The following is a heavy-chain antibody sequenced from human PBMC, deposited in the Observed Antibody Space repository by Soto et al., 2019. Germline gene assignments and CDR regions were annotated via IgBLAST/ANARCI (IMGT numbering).Heavy chain of an antibody. CDR3: GRDEVRNGVGV. CDR1: GFTFSNFW. CDR2: IKGDGSEK. J-gene: IGHJ6*02. V-gene: IGHV3-7*01. Sequence: EVRLVESGGGLVQPGGSLRLSCVGSGFTFSNFWMSWVRQAPGKGLEWVASIKGDGSEKRYADSVKGRLTISRDNAKNSVSLQMNSLRVEDTALYYCGRDEVRNGVGVWGPGTTVIVSS.